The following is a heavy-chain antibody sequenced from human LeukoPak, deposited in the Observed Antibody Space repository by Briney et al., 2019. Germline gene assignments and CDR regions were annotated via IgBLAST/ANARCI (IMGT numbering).Heavy chain of an antibody. V-gene: IGHV3-23*01. CDR3: AKTYYDFWSGYYGGWFDP. CDR1: GFTFSSYA. CDR2: ISGSGDST. J-gene: IGHJ5*02. Sequence: PGGSLRLSCAASGFTFSSYAMTWVRQAPGKGLEWVSAISGSGDSTYYADSVKGRFTISRDNSKSTLYLQMNSLRAEDTALYYCAKTYYDFWSGYYGGWFDPWGQGALVTVAS. D-gene: IGHD3-3*01.